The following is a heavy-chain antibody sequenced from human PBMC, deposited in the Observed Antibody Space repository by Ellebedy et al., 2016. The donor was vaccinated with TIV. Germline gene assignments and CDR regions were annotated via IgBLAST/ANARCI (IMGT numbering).Heavy chain of an antibody. CDR1: GFTFSSYA. V-gene: IGHV3-23*01. Sequence: GESLKISXAASGFTFSSYAMSWVCQAPGKGLEWVSAISGSGGSTYYADSVKGRFTISRDNAKNSLYLQMNSLRAEDTAVYYCARDIFLDYWGQGTLVTVSS. D-gene: IGHD3-9*01. J-gene: IGHJ4*02. CDR3: ARDIFLDY. CDR2: ISGSGGST.